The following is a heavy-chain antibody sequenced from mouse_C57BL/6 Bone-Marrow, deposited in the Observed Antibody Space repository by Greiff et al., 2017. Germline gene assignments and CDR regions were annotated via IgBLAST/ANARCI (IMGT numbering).Heavy chain of an antibody. CDR2: INPSSGYT. J-gene: IGHJ3*01. Sequence: VQLQQSGAELAKPGASVKLSCKASGYTFTSYWMHWVKQRPGQGLEWIGNINPSSGYTKYNQKFKDKAKLTADKSSSTAYMQLSSLTYEDSAVYCYASRFAYWGQGTLVTVSA. V-gene: IGHV1-7*01. CDR3: ASRFAY. CDR1: GYTFTSYW.